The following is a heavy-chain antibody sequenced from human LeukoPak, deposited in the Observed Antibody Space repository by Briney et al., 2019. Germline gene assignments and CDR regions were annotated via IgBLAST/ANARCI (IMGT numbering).Heavy chain of an antibody. CDR3: ANYRLLFADGCDL. V-gene: IGHV4-34*01. CDR1: GSLFSGGY. J-gene: IGHJ6*02. Sequence: SETLSLTCAVYGSLFSGGYWRWRRQPPGKGLEWIGEINHSGRTNCNPSLKSRVTISVDMSKTQFSLNMCSVTAAYSAVYYGANYRLLFADGCDLWGQGTTVTVSS. D-gene: IGHD3-10*01. CDR2: INHSGRT.